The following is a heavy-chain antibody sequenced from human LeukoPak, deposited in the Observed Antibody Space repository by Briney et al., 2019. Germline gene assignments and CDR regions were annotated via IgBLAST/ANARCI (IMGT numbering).Heavy chain of an antibody. Sequence: SVKVSCKASGYTFTGNYMHWVRQAPGQGLEWMGGIIPIFGTANYAQKFQGRVTITADESTSTAYMELSSLRSEDTAVYYCARDSGAYYYDSSGYAFDIWGQGTMVTVSS. CDR3: ARDSGAYYYDSSGYAFDI. J-gene: IGHJ3*02. D-gene: IGHD3-22*01. V-gene: IGHV1-69*13. CDR1: GYTFTGNY. CDR2: IIPIFGTA.